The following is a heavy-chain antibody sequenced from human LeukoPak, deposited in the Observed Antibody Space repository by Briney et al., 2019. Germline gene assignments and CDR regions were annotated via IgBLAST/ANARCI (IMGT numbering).Heavy chain of an antibody. J-gene: IGHJ6*03. CDR3: ARRSSDGYYYYYMDD. Sequence: PSETLSLTCSVSGGSVRRGSAYWSWIRQPPGKGLEWIGDIHYSGSPNYNPSLKSRLPISVDTSKNQFSLKVSSVTAADTAVYYCARRSSDGYYYYYMDDWGKGTTVTVSS. CDR2: IHYSGSP. D-gene: IGHD3-10*01. V-gene: IGHV4-61*01. CDR1: GGSVRRGSAY.